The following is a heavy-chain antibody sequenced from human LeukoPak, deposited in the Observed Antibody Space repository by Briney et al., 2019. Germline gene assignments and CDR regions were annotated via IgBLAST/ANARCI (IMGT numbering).Heavy chain of an antibody. CDR1: GHTFTNYF. V-gene: IGHV1-46*01. Sequence: ASVKVSCKTSGHTFTNYFTHWLRQAPGQGLEWMGLISPSGITSYPPNFQGRLTITIDMSTSTVDMELSSLRSDDTAVYFCAPSRGKLLFFDLWGQGTLITVSS. J-gene: IGHJ4*02. D-gene: IGHD2-21*01. CDR2: ISPSGIT. CDR3: APSRGKLLFFDL.